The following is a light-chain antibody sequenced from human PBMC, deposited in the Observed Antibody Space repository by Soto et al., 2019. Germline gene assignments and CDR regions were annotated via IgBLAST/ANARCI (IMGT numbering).Light chain of an antibody. V-gene: IGLV1-40*01. J-gene: IGLJ1*01. Sequence: HSVLTQPPSVSGAPGQRVTISCTGSSSNIGASYDVNWYQQLPGTAPKLLIFRDTHRPSGIPNRFSGSRSGTSASLAISGLQPGDEAEYYCQSYDNSLNGYVFGTGTKVTVL. CDR2: RDT. CDR3: QSYDNSLNGYV. CDR1: SSNIGASYD.